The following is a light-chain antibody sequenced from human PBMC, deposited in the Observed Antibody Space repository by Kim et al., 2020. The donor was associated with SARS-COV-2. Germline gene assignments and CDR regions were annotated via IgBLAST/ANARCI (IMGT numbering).Light chain of an antibody. CDR1: QSVSSGY. V-gene: IGKV3-20*01. Sequence: EIVLTQSPGTLSLSPGERATLSCRASQSVSSGYLAWYQQKPGQAPRLLIFGASSRATGIPDRFSGSGSGTDFTLTINRLEPEDFAVYYCQQYGSSPRTFGQGTMLEI. CDR2: GAS. CDR3: QQYGSSPRT. J-gene: IGKJ2*01.